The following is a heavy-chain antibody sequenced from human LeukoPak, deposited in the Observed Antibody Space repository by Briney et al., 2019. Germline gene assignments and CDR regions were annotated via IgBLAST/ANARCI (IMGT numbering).Heavy chain of an antibody. CDR2: IYTSGST. CDR1: GGSISSGSYY. V-gene: IGHV4-61*02. D-gene: IGHD2-2*02. CDR3: AREKSRVVPAAIEY. Sequence: SETLSLTCTVSGGSISSGSYYWRWIRQPAGKGLEWIGRIYTSGSTNYNPSLKSRVTISVDTSKNQFSLKLSSVTAADTAVYYCAREKSRVVPAAIEYWGQGTLVTVSS. J-gene: IGHJ4*02.